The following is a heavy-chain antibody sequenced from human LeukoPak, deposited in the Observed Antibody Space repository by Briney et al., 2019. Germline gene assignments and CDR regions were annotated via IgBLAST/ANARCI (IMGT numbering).Heavy chain of an antibody. V-gene: IGHV3-7*01. J-gene: IGHJ4*02. Sequence: GGSLRLSCAASGFTFSSYWISWVRQAPGKGLEWVANIKQDGSEKYYVDSVKGRFTISRDNAKNSLYLQMNSLRAEDTAVYYCASDSPNDYWGQGTLVTVSS. CDR2: IKQDGSEK. CDR3: ASDSPNDY. CDR1: GFTFSSYW.